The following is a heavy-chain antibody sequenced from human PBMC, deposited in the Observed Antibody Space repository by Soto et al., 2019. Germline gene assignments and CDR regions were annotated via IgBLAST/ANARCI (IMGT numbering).Heavy chain of an antibody. CDR2: IYYSGST. CDR3: AKNAVEYRSFTSFDY. Sequence: PSETLSLTCTVSGGSISSSSYYWGWIRQPPGKGLEWIGSIYYSGSTYYNPSLKSRVTISVDTSKNQFSLKLSSVTAADTAVYYCAKNAVEYRSFTSFDYWGQGTLVTVSS. V-gene: IGHV4-39*01. D-gene: IGHD6-6*01. CDR1: GGSISSSSYY. J-gene: IGHJ4*02.